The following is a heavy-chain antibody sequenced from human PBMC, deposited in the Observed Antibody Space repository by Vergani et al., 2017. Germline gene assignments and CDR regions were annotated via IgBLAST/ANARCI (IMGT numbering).Heavy chain of an antibody. V-gene: IGHV4-38-2*02. Sequence: QVQLQESGPGLVKPSETLSLTCTVSGDSVISTDYHWGWIRQPPGKGLEWIGSMDYSGSTSYNPSLESRISISFETPKNQFSLRLTSVTAADTAVYYCARDPSTVVNPYYFDYWGQGTLVTVSS. CDR2: MDYSGST. D-gene: IGHD4-23*01. J-gene: IGHJ4*02. CDR1: GDSVISTDYH. CDR3: ARDPSTVVNPYYFDY.